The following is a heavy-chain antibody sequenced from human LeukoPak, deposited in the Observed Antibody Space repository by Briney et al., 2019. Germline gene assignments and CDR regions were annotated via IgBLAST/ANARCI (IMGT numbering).Heavy chain of an antibody. D-gene: IGHD5-12*01. V-gene: IGHV4-31*03. J-gene: IGHJ4*02. Sequence: SQTLSLTCTVSGDSISSGGYYWSWIRQHPGTGLEWIGYIYYTGSTSYNPSLKSRVAVSADTPKNQFSLKLSSTTAADTAVYYCARAPVATPSEFDYWGQGTLVTVSS. CDR3: ARAPVATPSEFDY. CDR1: GDSISSGGYY. CDR2: IYYTGST.